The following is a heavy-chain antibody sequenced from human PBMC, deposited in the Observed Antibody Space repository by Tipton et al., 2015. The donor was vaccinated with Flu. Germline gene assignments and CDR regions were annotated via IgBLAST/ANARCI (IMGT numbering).Heavy chain of an antibody. Sequence: SLRLSCAASGLSINDYGIHWVRQAPGKGLEWVAVVSYDGGKSHYADSVQGRFTVSRDNSRNTMYLQMNGLRAEDSAVYYCAKDSRYCTSTRCYVRPNAEYFQHWGQGTLVTVSS. V-gene: IGHV3-33*03. D-gene: IGHD2-2*01. J-gene: IGHJ1*01. CDR3: AKDSRYCTSTRCYVRPNAEYFQH. CDR2: VSYDGGKS. CDR1: GLSINDYG.